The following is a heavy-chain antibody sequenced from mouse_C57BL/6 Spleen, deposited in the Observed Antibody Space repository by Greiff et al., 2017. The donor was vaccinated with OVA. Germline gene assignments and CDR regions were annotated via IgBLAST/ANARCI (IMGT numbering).Heavy chain of an antibody. D-gene: IGHD2-12*01. Sequence: EVKVVESEGGLVQPGSSMKLSCTASGFTFSDYYMAWVRQVPEKGLEWVANINYDGSSTYYLDSLKSRFIISRDNAKNILYLQMSSLKSEDTATYYCARDYDVYYFDYWGQGTTLTVSS. V-gene: IGHV5-16*01. CDR2: INYDGSST. J-gene: IGHJ2*01. CDR3: ARDYDVYYFDY. CDR1: GFTFSDYY.